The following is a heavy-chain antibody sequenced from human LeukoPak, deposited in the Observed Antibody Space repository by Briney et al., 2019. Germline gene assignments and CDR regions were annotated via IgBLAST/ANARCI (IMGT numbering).Heavy chain of an antibody. CDR1: GFTFSSYA. V-gene: IGHV3-23*01. J-gene: IGHJ4*02. D-gene: IGHD3-10*01. CDR3: AKDTGLWFGEFFDY. Sequence: GASLRLSCAASGFTFSSYAMSWVRQAPGKGLEWVSAISGSGGSTYHAGSVKGRFTISRDNSKNTLYLQMNSLRAEDTAVYYCAKDTGLWFGEFFDYWGQGTLVTVSS. CDR2: ISGSGGST.